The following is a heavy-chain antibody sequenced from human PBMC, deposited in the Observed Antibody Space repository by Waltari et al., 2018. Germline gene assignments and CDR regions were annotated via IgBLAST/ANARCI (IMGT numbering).Heavy chain of an antibody. D-gene: IGHD2-21*02. Sequence: QVQLQESGPGLVKPSETLSLTCTVSGGSISSHYWSWIRQPPGKGLEWIGYIYYSGSTNYNPPLKSRVTISVDTSKNQFSLKLSSVTAADTAVYYCARASSGGNSFGIDYWGQGTLVTVSS. CDR2: IYYSGST. CDR1: GGSISSHY. CDR3: ARASSGGNSFGIDY. J-gene: IGHJ4*02. V-gene: IGHV4-59*11.